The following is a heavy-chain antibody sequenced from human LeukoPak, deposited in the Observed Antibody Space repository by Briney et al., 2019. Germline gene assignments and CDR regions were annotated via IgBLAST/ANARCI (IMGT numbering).Heavy chain of an antibody. Sequence: PSETLSLTCTVSGGSISSYYWSWIRQPPGKGLEWIGYIYYSGSTNHNPSLKSRVTISVDTSKNQFSLKLSSVTAADTAVYYCARHRDGYNYLAYWGQGTLVTVSS. CDR3: ARHRDGYNYLAY. D-gene: IGHD5-24*01. CDR1: GGSISSYY. V-gene: IGHV4-59*08. CDR2: IYYSGST. J-gene: IGHJ4*02.